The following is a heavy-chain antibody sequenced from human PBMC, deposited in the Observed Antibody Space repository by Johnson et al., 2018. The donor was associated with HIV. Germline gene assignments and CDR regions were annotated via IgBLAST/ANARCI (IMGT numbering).Heavy chain of an antibody. Sequence: VPLVESGGGVVQPGGSLRLSCADPGFPVSNNYMSWVRPAPGKGLAWVSLISSGGLTHYADSVKGRFTISRDNSKNTLYLQMNSLKTEDTAVYYCTTDRATYDAFDIWGQGTMVTVSS. CDR1: GFPVSNNY. CDR2: ISSGGLT. CDR3: TTDRATYDAFDI. V-gene: IGHV3-53*01. J-gene: IGHJ3*02. D-gene: IGHD1-26*01.